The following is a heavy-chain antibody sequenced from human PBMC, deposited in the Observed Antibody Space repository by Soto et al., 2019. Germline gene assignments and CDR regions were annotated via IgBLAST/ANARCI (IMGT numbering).Heavy chain of an antibody. D-gene: IGHD6-13*01. CDR1: GYSFTTYW. Sequence: GESLKISCKASGYSFTTYWIGWVRHMPGKGLEWMGIIYPGDSDTRYSPSFQGQVTISADKSISTAYLQWSSLKASDSAMFYCARKDIAGNSVDFWGQGTLVNVSS. J-gene: IGHJ4*02. V-gene: IGHV5-51*01. CDR3: ARKDIAGNSVDF. CDR2: IYPGDSDT.